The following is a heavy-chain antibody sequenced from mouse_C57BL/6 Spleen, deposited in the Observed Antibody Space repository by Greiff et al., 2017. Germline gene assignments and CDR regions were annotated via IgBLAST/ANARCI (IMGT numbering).Heavy chain of an antibody. D-gene: IGHD2-1*01. CDR3: ARLAVWGNYDAMDY. Sequence: VQLQQSVAELVRPGASVKLSCTASGFTIKNTYMHWVKQRPEQGLEWIGRIDPANGNTTYAPKFQGKATITADTSSNTAYLQLSSLTSEDTAIYYCARLAVWGNYDAMDYWGQGTSVTVSS. J-gene: IGHJ4*01. CDR1: GFTIKNTY. CDR2: IDPANGNT. V-gene: IGHV14-3*01.